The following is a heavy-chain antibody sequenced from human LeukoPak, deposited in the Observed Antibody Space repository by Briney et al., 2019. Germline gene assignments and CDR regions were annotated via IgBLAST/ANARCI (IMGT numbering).Heavy chain of an antibody. CDR2: ISSSGKTS. CDR3: ARGDGAYYYGMDA. Sequence: GGSLRLSCVASGFTFSSYEMNWVRQAPGKGLEWISYISSSGKTSYYADSVKGRFTISRDNAKNSLYLQLNNLRDEDTAVYYCARGDGAYYYGMDAWGKGTTVTVSS. D-gene: IGHD3-16*01. V-gene: IGHV3-48*03. CDR1: GFTFSSYE. J-gene: IGHJ6*04.